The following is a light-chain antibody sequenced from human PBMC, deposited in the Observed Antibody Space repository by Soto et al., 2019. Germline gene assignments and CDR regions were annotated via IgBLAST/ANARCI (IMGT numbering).Light chain of an antibody. CDR3: QQRSNWPPVT. J-gene: IGKJ4*01. CDR2: DAS. CDR1: QSVSSY. Sequence: EIVLTQSPATLSLSPGERATLSCRASQSVSSYLAWYQQKPGQAPRLLIYDASNRATGIPARFSGSGSGTDFTLTIGSREPEDFAIYYCQQRSNWPPVTFGGGTKVEIK. V-gene: IGKV3-11*01.